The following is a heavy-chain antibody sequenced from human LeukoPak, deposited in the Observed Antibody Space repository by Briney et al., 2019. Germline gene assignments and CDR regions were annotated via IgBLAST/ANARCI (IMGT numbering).Heavy chain of an antibody. D-gene: IGHD1-26*01. V-gene: IGHV1-2*02. CDR2: INPNSGGT. CDR1: GYTFTGYY. Sequence: ASVKVSCKASGYTFTGYYMHWVRQAPGQGLEWMGWINPNSGGTNYAQKFQGRVTMTRDTSISTAYMELSRLRSDDTAVYYCARVRWELRSFDYWGQGTLVTVSS. J-gene: IGHJ4*02. CDR3: ARVRWELRSFDY.